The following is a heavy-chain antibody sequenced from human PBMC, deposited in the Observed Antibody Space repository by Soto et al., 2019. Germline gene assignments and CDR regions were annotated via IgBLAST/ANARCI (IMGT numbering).Heavy chain of an antibody. CDR3: AKKADCSGGSCFYYYGMDV. CDR2: ISGSGGST. V-gene: IGHV3-23*01. Sequence: GSLRLSCAASGFTFSSYAMSWVRQAPGKGLEWVSAISGSGGSTYYADSVKGRFTISRDNSKNTLYLQMNSLRAEDTAVYYCAKKADCSGGSCFYYYGMDVWGQGTTATVSS. J-gene: IGHJ6*02. D-gene: IGHD2-15*01. CDR1: GFTFSSYA.